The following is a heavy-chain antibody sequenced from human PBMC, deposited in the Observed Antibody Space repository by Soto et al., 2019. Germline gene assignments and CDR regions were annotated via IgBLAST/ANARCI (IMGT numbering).Heavy chain of an antibody. Sequence: SETLSLTCAVYGGSFSCYYLSWIRQPPGKGLEWIGEINHSGSTNYNPSLKSRVTISVDTSKNQFSLKLSSVTAADTAVYYCARGVLLWFGELYALDYWGQGTLVTVSS. D-gene: IGHD3-10*01. J-gene: IGHJ4*02. V-gene: IGHV4-34*01. CDR2: INHSGST. CDR3: ARGVLLWFGELYALDY. CDR1: GGSFSCYY.